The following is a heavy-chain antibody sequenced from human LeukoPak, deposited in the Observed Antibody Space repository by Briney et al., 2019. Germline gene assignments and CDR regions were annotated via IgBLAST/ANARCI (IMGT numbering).Heavy chain of an antibody. V-gene: IGHV1-18*01. Sequence: ASVKVSCKASGGTFSSYAISWVRQAPGQGLEWMGWISGYNGHTKYAQKFQGRVTMTTDTSTSTAYMELRSLTSDDTAAFYCARGLPPRRNYDSSGYYSYYFDYWGQGTLVTVSS. CDR3: ARGLPPRRNYDSSGYYSYYFDY. D-gene: IGHD3-22*01. CDR1: GGTFSSYA. J-gene: IGHJ4*02. CDR2: ISGYNGHT.